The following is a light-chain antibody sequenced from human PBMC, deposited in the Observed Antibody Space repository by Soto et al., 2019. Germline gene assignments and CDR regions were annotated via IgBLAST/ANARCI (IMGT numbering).Light chain of an antibody. CDR3: FSFTSTNTHV. CDR2: AVS. CDR1: SSDVGGHND. J-gene: IGLJ1*01. V-gene: IGLV2-14*01. Sequence: QSALAQPASVSGSPGQSITISCTGTSSDVGGHNDVSWYQQHPGKAPKLLIYAVSNRPSGVSNRFSGSKSGNTASLTISGLQAEEEADYYCFSFTSTNTHVFGSGTKVTVL.